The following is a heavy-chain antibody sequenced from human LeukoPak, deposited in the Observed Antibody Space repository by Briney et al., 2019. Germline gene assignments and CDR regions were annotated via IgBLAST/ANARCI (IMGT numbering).Heavy chain of an antibody. CDR3: ARYDLSTLDD. CDR2: IHHSDLT. J-gene: IGHJ4*02. V-gene: IGHV4-59*01. D-gene: IGHD2/OR15-2a*01. Sequence: SETLSLTCTVSGISITTFYWAWIRQPPGKGLEWIGYIHHSDLTNYIPSLKNRVTISVDTSKNQFSLRLHSVTSADTAVYFCARYDLSTLDDWGPGTLVTVSS. CDR1: GISITTFY.